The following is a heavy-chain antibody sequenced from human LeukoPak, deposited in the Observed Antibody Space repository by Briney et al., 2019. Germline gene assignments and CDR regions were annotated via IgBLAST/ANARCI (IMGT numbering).Heavy chain of an antibody. CDR1: GFTVSSNY. Sequence: QPGGSLRLSCAASGFTVSSNYMSWVRQAPGKGLGWVSVIYSGGSTYYADSVKGRFTISRDNSKNTLYLQMNSLRAEDTAVYYCAKGSTPFCSGGSCYFDYWGQGTLVTVSS. J-gene: IGHJ4*02. V-gene: IGHV3-53*01. D-gene: IGHD2-15*01. CDR2: IYSGGST. CDR3: AKGSTPFCSGGSCYFDY.